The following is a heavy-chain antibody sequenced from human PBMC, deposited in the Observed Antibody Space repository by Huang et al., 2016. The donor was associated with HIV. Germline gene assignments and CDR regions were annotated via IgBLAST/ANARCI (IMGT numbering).Heavy chain of an antibody. CDR3: AKGGSAAAVLDF. J-gene: IGHJ4*02. D-gene: IGHD6-13*01. CDR2: ISYDAKTK. Sequence: QVQLVESGGGVVQPGRSLRISCGVSGFTFGSYGMHWVRQAPVKGLECVAVISYDAKTKYYADSVKGRFSISRDNSKTTVYLQLNSLRLEDTAVYYCAKGGSAAAVLDFWGQGTLVTVSS. CDR1: GFTFGSYG. V-gene: IGHV3-30*18.